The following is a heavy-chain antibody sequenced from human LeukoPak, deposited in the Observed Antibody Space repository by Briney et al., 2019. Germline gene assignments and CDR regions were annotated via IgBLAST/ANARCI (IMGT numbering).Heavy chain of an antibody. J-gene: IGHJ6*02. CDR3: ARDTFYSSGVYGLDV. Sequence: GGSLRPSCAASGFIFSSYGMHWVRQAPGKGLEWVAVIYYDGSNKYYADSVRGRFTISRDNSKNTLFLQMSSLRAEDTAVYYCARDTFYSSGVYGLDVWGQGTTVTVSS. CDR2: IYYDGSNK. V-gene: IGHV3-33*01. CDR1: GFIFSSYG. D-gene: IGHD3-22*01.